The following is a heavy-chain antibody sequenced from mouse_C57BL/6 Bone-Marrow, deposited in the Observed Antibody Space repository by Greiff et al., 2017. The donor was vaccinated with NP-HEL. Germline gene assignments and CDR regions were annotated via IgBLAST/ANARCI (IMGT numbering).Heavy chain of an antibody. CDR2: IYPSDSET. CDR3: ARGMAGSNYDFYAMDY. J-gene: IGHJ4*01. Sequence: VQLQQPGAELVRPGSSVKLSCKASGYTFTSYWMDWVKQRPGQGLEWIGNIYPSDSETHYNQKFKDKATLTVDKSSSTAYMQLSSLTSEDSAVYYCARGMAGSNYDFYAMDYWGQGTSVTVSS. D-gene: IGHD2-5*01. V-gene: IGHV1-61*01. CDR1: GYTFTSYW.